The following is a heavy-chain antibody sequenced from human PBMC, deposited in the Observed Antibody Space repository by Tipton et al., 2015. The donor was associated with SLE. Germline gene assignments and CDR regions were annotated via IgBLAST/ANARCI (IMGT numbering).Heavy chain of an antibody. CDR3: ARRAFGSGYRWYFDY. J-gene: IGHJ4*02. Sequence: QSGAEVKKPGESLKISCKGSGYSFTNYWIGWVRQMPGKGLEWMGIIYPGDSDTRYSPSFQGQVTISADKSISTAYLQWSSLKASDTAMYYCARRAFGSGYRWYFDYWGQGTLVTVSS. CDR2: IYPGDSDT. V-gene: IGHV5-51*03. D-gene: IGHD3-22*01. CDR1: GYSFTNYW.